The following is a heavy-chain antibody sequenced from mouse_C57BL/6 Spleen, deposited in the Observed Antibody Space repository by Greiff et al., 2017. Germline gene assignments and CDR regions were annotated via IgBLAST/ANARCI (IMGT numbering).Heavy chain of an antibody. J-gene: IGHJ2*01. CDR2: IYPGDGDT. CDR3: ARYGNPPNYFDY. V-gene: IGHV1-80*01. Sequence: QVQLKESGAELVKPGASVKISCKASGYAFSSYWMNWVKQRPGKGLEWIGQIYPGDGDTNYNGKFKGKATLTADKSSSTAYMQLSSLTSEDSAVYFCARYGNPPNYFDYWGQGTTLTVSS. D-gene: IGHD2-1*01. CDR1: GYAFSSYW.